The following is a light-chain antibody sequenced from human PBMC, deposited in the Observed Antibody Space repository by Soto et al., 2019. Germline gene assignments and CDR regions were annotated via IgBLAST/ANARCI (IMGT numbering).Light chain of an antibody. Sequence: DIQMTQSPSSLSASVGDRVTITCRASQSISSYLNWYQQIPGKAPKLLIYAASTLQSGVPSRFSGSGSGTDCTLTISSLQPEDFATYYCQQSYSTLFTFGPGTKVGIK. J-gene: IGKJ3*01. CDR1: QSISSY. V-gene: IGKV1-39*01. CDR3: QQSYSTLFT. CDR2: AAS.